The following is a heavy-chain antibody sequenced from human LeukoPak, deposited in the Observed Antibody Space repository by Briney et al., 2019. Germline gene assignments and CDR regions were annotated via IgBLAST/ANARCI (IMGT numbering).Heavy chain of an antibody. V-gene: IGHV5-51*01. CDR1: GYSFTSYW. Sequence: PGESLKISCKSSGYSFTSYWIGWVRQMPGNGLEWMGIIYSGDSDTRYSPSFQGQVTISADKSISTAYLQWSSLKASDTAMYYCATRHYGDYQFDSQFDYWGQGTLVTVSS. CDR3: ATRHYGDYQFDSQFDY. D-gene: IGHD4-17*01. J-gene: IGHJ4*02. CDR2: IYSGDSDT.